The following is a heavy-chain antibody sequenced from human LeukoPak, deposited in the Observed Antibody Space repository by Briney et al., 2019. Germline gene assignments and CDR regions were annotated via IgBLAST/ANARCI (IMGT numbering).Heavy chain of an antibody. V-gene: IGHV1-18*01. Sequence: ASVKVSCKASGYTFTSYGISWVRQAPGQGLEWMGWISAYNGNTNYAQKLQGRVTMTTDTSTSTAYMELRSLRSDDTAVYHCTGAYCSGGSCYDDYWGQGTLVTVSS. CDR1: GYTFTSYG. CDR2: ISAYNGNT. J-gene: IGHJ4*02. D-gene: IGHD2-15*01. CDR3: TGAYCSGGSCYDDY.